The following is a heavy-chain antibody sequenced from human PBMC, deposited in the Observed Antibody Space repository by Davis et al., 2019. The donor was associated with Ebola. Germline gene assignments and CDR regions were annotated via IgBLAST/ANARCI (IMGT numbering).Heavy chain of an antibody. V-gene: IGHV3-48*02. D-gene: IGHD2-21*02. CDR2: SSSSRTTT. CDR1: GFTLSSYS. CDR3: ARGVDYGFDI. J-gene: IGHJ3*02. Sequence: PGGSLRLSCAASGFTLSSYSMNWVRQAPGKGLEWVSHSSSSRTTTYYADSVKGRFTISRDNVKSSLYLQMNSLRDEDTAVYYCARGVDYGFDIWGQGTMVTVSS.